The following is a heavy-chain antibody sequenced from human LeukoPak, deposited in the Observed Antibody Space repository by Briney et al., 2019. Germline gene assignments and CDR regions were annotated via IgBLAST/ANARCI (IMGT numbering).Heavy chain of an antibody. V-gene: IGHV4-34*01. CDR3: ARAQTHCSSTSCYWYYFDY. J-gene: IGHJ4*02. Sequence: PSETLSLTCAVYGGSFSGYYWSWIRQPPGKGLEWIGEINHSGSTNYNPSLKTRVTISVDPSTNRFSLRLSSVTAADTVVYYCARAQTHCSSTSCYWYYFDYWAQGTLVTVSS. D-gene: IGHD2-2*01. CDR1: GGSFSGYY. CDR2: INHSGST.